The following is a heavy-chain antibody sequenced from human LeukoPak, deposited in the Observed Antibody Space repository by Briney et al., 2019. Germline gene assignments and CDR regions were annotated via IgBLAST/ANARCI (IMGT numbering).Heavy chain of an antibody. CDR2: IYYSGST. J-gene: IGHJ3*02. CDR1: GGSISSSSYY. CDR3: ASTRGGSPGAFDI. D-gene: IGHD2-15*01. V-gene: IGHV4-39*01. Sequence: SETLSLTCTVSGGSISSSSYYWGWIRQPPGKGLEWIGSIYYSGSTYYNPSLKSRVTISVDTSKNQFSLKLSSVTAADMAVYYCASTRGGSPGAFDIWGQGTMVTVSS.